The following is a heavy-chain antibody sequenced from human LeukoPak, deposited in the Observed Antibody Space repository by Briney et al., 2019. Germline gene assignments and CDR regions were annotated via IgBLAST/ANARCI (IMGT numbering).Heavy chain of an antibody. V-gene: IGHV4-39*07. CDR3: ARDQGCSGGTCYGSDY. D-gene: IGHD2-15*01. Sequence: RSSETLSLTCTVSGGSISSSSYYWGWIRQPPGKGLEWIGSIYYSGSTYYNPSLKSRVTISVDTSKNQFSLKLSSVTAADTAMYFCARDQGCSGGTCYGSDYWGQGTLVTVSS. CDR2: IYYSGST. CDR1: GGSISSSSYY. J-gene: IGHJ4*02.